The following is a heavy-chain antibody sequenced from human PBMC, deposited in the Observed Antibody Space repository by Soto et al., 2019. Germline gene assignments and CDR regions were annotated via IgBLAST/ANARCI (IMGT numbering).Heavy chain of an antibody. D-gene: IGHD6-6*01. V-gene: IGHV4-30-4*01. CDR2: IYYSGRT. CDR1: GGSIDNYEYY. CDR3: DRDRSNSPDYFDF. Sequence: QVQLQESGPGLVKPSQTLSLTCTVSGGSIDNYEYYWTWIRQPPGNGLEWVGYIYYSGRTNYNPSLNSRLTISLATSKNQFALRLTSVSAADTAMYYCDRDRSNSPDYFDFWGQGTLVTVSS. J-gene: IGHJ4*02.